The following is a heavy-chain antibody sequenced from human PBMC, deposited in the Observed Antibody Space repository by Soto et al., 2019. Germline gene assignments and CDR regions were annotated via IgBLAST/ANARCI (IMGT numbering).Heavy chain of an antibody. J-gene: IGHJ4*02. CDR2: IYYSGSS. CDR1: GGTISTSNYY. Sequence: QLQLQESGPGLVKPSETLSLTCIVSGGTISTSNYYWGWIRQPPGKGLEWIGSIYYSGSSYSNPSLKSRVTISVDRSKNQFSLKMSSVTAADTAVYYCARRPADYSSMLYHFDYWGQGTLVTVSS. D-gene: IGHD4-4*01. CDR3: ARRPADYSSMLYHFDY. V-gene: IGHV4-39*01.